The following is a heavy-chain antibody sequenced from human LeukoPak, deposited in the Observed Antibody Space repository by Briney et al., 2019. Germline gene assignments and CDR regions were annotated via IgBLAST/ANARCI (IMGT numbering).Heavy chain of an antibody. J-gene: IGHJ5*02. CDR1: GFTFSSYA. CDR2: ISGSGGST. V-gene: IGHV3-23*01. Sequence: GGSLRLSCAASGFTFSSYAMSWVRQAPGKGLEWVSDISGSGGSTYYADSVEGRFTISRDNSNNTLYLQMNSLRAEDTAVYYCARELGYCSGGSCYSGPNWFDPWGQGTLVTVSS. CDR3: ARELGYCSGGSCYSGPNWFDP. D-gene: IGHD2-15*01.